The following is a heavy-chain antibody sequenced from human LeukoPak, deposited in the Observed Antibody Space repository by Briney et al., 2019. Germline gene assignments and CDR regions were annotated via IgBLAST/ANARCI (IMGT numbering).Heavy chain of an antibody. V-gene: IGHV4-34*01. Sequence: PSETLSLTCAVYGGSFSGYYWSWIRQPPGKGLEWIGEINHSGSTNYNPSLKSRVTISADTSKNQFSLKLSSVTAADTAVYYCAWYNWNEGWFDPWGQGTLVTVSS. J-gene: IGHJ5*02. D-gene: IGHD1-20*01. CDR1: GGSFSGYY. CDR3: AWYNWNEGWFDP. CDR2: INHSGST.